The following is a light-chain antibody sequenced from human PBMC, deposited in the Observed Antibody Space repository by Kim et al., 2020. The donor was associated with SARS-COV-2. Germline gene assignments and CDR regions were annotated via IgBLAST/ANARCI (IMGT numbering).Light chain of an antibody. CDR1: QSIARY. Sequence: ASVEDRVTITCRASQSIARYLSLCQQKPGNAPKLLIYAASSLQSGVPSRFSGSGSGTDFSLSISSLQPEDFATYYCQQSYSAPFTFGPGTKVDIK. CDR3: QQSYSAPFT. V-gene: IGKV1-39*01. J-gene: IGKJ3*01. CDR2: AAS.